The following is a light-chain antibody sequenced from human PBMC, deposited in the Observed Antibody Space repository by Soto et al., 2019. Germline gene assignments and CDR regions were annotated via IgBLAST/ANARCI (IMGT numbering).Light chain of an antibody. CDR2: WAS. V-gene: IGKV4-1*01. J-gene: IGKJ1*01. Sequence: DIVMTQSPDSLAVSLGERATINCKSSQSVLYSSNHQNYLAWYQQKPGQPPKLLIYWASTRESGVPDRFSGSGSGTDFTLTISSLQAEDVAVYYCQQYYSSWTFGQGTKVDI. CDR1: QSVLYSSNHQNY. CDR3: QQYYSSWT.